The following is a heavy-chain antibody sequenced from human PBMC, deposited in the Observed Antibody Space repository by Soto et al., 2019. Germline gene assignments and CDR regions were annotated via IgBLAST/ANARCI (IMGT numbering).Heavy chain of an antibody. V-gene: IGHV3-21*01. CDR1: GFTFSSYS. D-gene: IGHD2-8*01. CDR3: AREGPDIVLQLLGTRGYFDY. J-gene: IGHJ4*02. CDR2: ISSSSSYI. Sequence: GGSLRLSCAASGFTFSSYSMNWVRQAPGKGLEWVSSISSSSSYIYYADSVKGRFTISRDNAKNSLYLQMNSLRAEDTAVYYCAREGPDIVLQLLGTRGYFDYWGQGTLVTVSS.